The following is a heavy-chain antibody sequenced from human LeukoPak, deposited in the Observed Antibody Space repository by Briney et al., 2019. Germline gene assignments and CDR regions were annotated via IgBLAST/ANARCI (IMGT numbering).Heavy chain of an antibody. D-gene: IGHD3-22*01. CDR2: IYTSGST. CDR3: ARATDDYYDSSFFDY. V-gene: IGHV4-61*02. Sequence: SQTLSLTCTVSGGSVSSGIYYWSWIRQPAGKGLEWIGRIYTSGSTNYNPSLKSRVTISVDTSKNQFSLKLSSVTAADTAVYYCARATDDYYDSSFFDYWGQGTLVTVSS. CDR1: GGSVSSGIYY. J-gene: IGHJ4*02.